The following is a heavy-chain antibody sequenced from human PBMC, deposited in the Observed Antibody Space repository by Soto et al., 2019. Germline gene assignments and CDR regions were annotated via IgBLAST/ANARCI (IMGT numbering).Heavy chain of an antibody. Sequence: QVQLVESGGGEVQPWRSLTISCTASGFTFSTYGMHQVRRTPGNGLVWVAVISYDGTNKFYSDSLKGPFTISRDNFKNPLDLQKNRLRADDTAVYSFAKDLQSYGDYDYYGYRMDVWGLGTRVTVSS. CDR1: GFTFSTYG. CDR3: AKDLQSYGDYDYYGYRMDV. J-gene: IGHJ6*02. D-gene: IGHD4-17*01. CDR2: ISYDGTNK. V-gene: IGHV3-30*18.